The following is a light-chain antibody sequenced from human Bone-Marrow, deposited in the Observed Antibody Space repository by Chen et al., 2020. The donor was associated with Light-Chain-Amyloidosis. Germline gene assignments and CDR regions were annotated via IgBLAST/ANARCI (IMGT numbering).Light chain of an antibody. CDR1: QSVSSNY. CDR3: QQYGRSPYT. CDR2: GAS. J-gene: IGKJ2*01. Sequence: EIVLTQSPGTLSLSPGERATLYCRASQSVSSNYLAWYQQKPGQAPRLLIYGASSRATGIPDRFSGSGYGTELTLTISRLEPEDFAVYYCQQYGRSPYTFGQGTKLEIK. V-gene: IGKV3-20*01.